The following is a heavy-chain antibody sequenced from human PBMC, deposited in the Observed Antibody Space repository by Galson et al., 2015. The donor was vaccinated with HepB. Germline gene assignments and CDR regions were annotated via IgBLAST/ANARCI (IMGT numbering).Heavy chain of an antibody. V-gene: IGHV1-69*13. CDR2: IIPIFGTA. J-gene: IGHJ5*02. CDR3: ARVAAEYQLLRSRFDP. CDR1: GGTFSSYA. Sequence: SVKVSCKASGGTFSSYAISWVRQAPGQGLEWMGGIIPIFGTANYAQKFQGRVTITADESTSTAYMELSSLRSEDTAVYYCARVAAEYQLLRSRFDPWGQGTLVTVSS. D-gene: IGHD2-2*01.